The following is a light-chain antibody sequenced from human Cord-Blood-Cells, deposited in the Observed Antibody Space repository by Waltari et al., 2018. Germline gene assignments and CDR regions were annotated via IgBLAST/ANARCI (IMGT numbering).Light chain of an antibody. V-gene: IGKV1-5*01. J-gene: IGKJ1*01. CDR3: QQYNSYST. CDR1: QSISSW. CDR2: DAS. Sequence: IQMTQSPSTLSASEGDRSTITCRASQSISSWLAWYQQKPGKAPKLLIYDASSLESGVPSRFSGSGSGTEFTLTISSLQPDDFATYYCQQYNSYSTFGQGTKVEIK.